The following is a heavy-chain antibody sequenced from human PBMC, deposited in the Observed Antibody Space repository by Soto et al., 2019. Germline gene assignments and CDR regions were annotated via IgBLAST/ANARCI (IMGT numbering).Heavy chain of an antibody. CDR3: AREAVYYYYGMDV. D-gene: IGHD4-4*01. CDR2: INPNSGGT. J-gene: IGHJ6*02. V-gene: IGHV1-2*02. Sequence: WASVKVSCKASGYTFTGYYMHWVRQAPGQGLEWMGWINPNSGGTNYAQKFQGRVTMTRDTSISTAYMELSRLRSDDTAVYYCAREAVYYYYGMDVWGQGTTVTVSS. CDR1: GYTFTGYY.